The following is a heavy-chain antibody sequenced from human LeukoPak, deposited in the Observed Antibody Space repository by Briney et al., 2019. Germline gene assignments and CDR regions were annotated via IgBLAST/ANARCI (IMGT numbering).Heavy chain of an antibody. J-gene: IGHJ4*02. Sequence: SETLSLTCTVSGGSTSSYYWSWIRQPPGKGLEWIGYIYYSGSTNYNPSLKSRVTISVDTSKNQFSLKLSSVTAADTAVYYCARPRWDDYGDLYLDYWGQGTLVTVSS. CDR1: GGSTSSYY. CDR3: ARPRWDDYGDLYLDY. D-gene: IGHD4-17*01. CDR2: IYYSGST. V-gene: IGHV4-59*08.